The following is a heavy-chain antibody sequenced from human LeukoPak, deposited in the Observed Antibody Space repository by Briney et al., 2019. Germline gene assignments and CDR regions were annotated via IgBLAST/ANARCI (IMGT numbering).Heavy chain of an antibody. CDR1: GYTFTSYG. CDR3: ARETLYYDILTGYPDY. D-gene: IGHD3-9*01. CDR2: ISAYNGNT. V-gene: IGHV1-18*04. Sequence: ASVKVSCKASGYTFTSYGISWVRQAPGQGLEWMGWISAYNGNTNYAQKLQGRVTMTTDTSTSTAYMELRSLRSDDTAMYYCARETLYYDILTGYPDYWGQGTLVTVSS. J-gene: IGHJ4*02.